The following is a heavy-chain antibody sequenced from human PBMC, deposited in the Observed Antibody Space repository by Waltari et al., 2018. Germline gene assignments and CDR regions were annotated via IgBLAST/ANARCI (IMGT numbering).Heavy chain of an antibody. CDR2: INPNSGGT. CDR3: ARTLTANWGDAFDI. CDR1: GYTFTGYY. D-gene: IGHD7-27*01. Sequence: QVQLVQSGAEVKKPGASVKVSCKASGYTFTGYYMHWVRQAPGQGLEWMGRINPNSGGTNYAQKFQGRVTMTRDTSISTAYMELSRLRAEDTALYYCARTLTANWGDAFDIWGQGTMVTVSS. J-gene: IGHJ3*02. V-gene: IGHV1-2*06.